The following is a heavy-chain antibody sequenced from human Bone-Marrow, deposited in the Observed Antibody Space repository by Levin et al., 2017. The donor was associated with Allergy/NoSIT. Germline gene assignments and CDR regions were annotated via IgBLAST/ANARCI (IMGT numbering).Heavy chain of an antibody. D-gene: IGHD3-10*01. CDR3: AGDRDFFYGSGSRDNGLDV. CDR1: GDSISPYY. J-gene: IGHJ6*02. V-gene: IGHV4-59*01. Sequence: SETLSLTCNVSGDSISPYYWNWIRQSPEKGLEWIGYIYYNGLVVYNPSLRSRVTISTDTSENQISLKLTSVTAADTATYYCAGDRDFFYGSGSRDNGLDVWGQGTTVTVSS. CDR2: IYYNGLV.